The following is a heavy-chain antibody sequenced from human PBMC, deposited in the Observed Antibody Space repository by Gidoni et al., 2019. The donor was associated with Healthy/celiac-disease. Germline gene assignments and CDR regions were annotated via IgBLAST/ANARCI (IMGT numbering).Heavy chain of an antibody. CDR2: IPYDGSNK. Sequence: QVQLVESGGGVVQPGRSLRLSCAASGFTFSSYAMHWVRQAPGKGLEWVAVIPYDGSNKYYADSVKGRFTISRDNSKNTLYLQMNSLKAEDTAVYYWARDGDYGDYSGYYYGMDVWGQGTTVTVSS. D-gene: IGHD4-17*01. J-gene: IGHJ6*02. CDR1: GFTFSSYA. CDR3: ARDGDYGDYSGYYYGMDV. V-gene: IGHV3-30*04.